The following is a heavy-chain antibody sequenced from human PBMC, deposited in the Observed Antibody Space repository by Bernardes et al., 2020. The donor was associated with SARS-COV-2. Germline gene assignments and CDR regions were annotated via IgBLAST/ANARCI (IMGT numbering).Heavy chain of an antibody. CDR2: ITGSGGST. Sequence: GGSLRLSCAASGFTFSSYAMSWVRQAPGKGLEWVSTITGSGGSTYYADSVKGRFTISRDNSKNTLYLQMNSLRAEDTAVCYCARTRVDFYDYVWGNYRGGYFDYWGQGTLVTVSS. D-gene: IGHD3-16*02. CDR3: ARTRVDFYDYVWGNYRGGYFDY. J-gene: IGHJ4*02. V-gene: IGHV3-23*01. CDR1: GFTFSSYA.